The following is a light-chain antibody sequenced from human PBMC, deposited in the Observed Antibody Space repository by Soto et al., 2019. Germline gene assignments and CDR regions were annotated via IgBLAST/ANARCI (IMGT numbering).Light chain of an antibody. CDR3: QHYCSSLFT. Sequence: EIVLTQSPGTLSLSPGERATLSCRASQSVSSSYLAWYQQKPGQAPRLLIYAASSRATGTPDRFSGSGSGTDFTLTISRLEPEDFSVYYFQHYCSSLFTFGPGTKVDIK. V-gene: IGKV3-20*01. J-gene: IGKJ3*01. CDR1: QSVSSSY. CDR2: AAS.